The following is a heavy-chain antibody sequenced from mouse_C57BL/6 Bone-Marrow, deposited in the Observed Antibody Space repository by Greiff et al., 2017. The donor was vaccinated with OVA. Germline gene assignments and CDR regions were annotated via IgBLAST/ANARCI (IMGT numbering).Heavy chain of an antibody. CDR2: FYPGSGSI. CDR1: GYTFTEYT. V-gene: IGHV1-62-2*01. CDR3: ARRGGTVVGKNYFDY. J-gene: IGHJ2*01. Sequence: VQLKESGAELVKPGASVKLSCKASGYTFTEYTIHWVKQRSGQGLEWIGWFYPGSGSIKYNEKFKDKATLTADKSSSTVYMELSRLTSEDSAVYFCARRGGTVVGKNYFDYWGQGTTLTVSS. D-gene: IGHD1-1*01.